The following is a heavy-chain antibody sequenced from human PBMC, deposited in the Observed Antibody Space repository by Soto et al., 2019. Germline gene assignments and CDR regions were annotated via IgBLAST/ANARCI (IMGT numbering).Heavy chain of an antibody. Sequence: QVQLVQSGAEVKKPGSSVKVSCKASGGTFSSYAISWVRQAPGQGLEWMGGIIPIFGTANYAQKFQGRVTITADESTSTAYMELSSLRSEVTAVYYCARGRINYDFWSGYSDYYGMDVWGQGTTVTVSS. V-gene: IGHV1-69*01. J-gene: IGHJ6*02. CDR3: ARGRINYDFWSGYSDYYGMDV. CDR1: GGTFSSYA. CDR2: IIPIFGTA. D-gene: IGHD3-3*01.